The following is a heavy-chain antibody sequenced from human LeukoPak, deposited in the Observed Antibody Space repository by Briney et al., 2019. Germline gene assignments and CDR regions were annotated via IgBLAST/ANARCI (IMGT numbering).Heavy chain of an antibody. J-gene: IGHJ4*02. V-gene: IGHV3-33*01. CDR3: ARAVGPFDY. CDR2: IWFDGSEK. D-gene: IGHD3-16*01. CDR1: GFIFSTYG. Sequence: GGSLRLSCAASGFIFSTYGMHWVRQAPGKGLEWVAVIWFDGSEKYYSDTVKGRFTISRDNSKSTLYLEMNSLRAEDTAIYYCARAVGPFDYWGQGTLVTVSS.